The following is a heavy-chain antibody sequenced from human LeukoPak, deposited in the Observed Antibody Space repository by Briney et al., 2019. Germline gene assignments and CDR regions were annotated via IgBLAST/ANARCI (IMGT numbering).Heavy chain of an antibody. CDR1: GGTFSSYA. J-gene: IGHJ5*02. CDR2: IIPIFGTA. V-gene: IGHV1-69*05. CDR3: ARHHASTYYYDSSGLNWFDP. Sequence: GSSVKVSCTASGGTFSSYAISWVRQAPGQGPEWMGRIIPIFGTANYAQKFQGRVTITTDESTSTAYMELSSLRSEDTAVYYCARHHASTYYYDSSGLNWFDPWGQGTLVTVSS. D-gene: IGHD3-22*01.